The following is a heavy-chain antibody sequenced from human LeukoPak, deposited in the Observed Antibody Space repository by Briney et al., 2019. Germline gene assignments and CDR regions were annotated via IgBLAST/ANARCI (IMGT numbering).Heavy chain of an antibody. CDR1: GYTFTGYH. CDR2: INPNSGDT. V-gene: IGHV1-2*06. CDR3: ARDYCSSTSCLFDY. Sequence: ASVKVSCKASGYTFTGYHLHWVRQAPGHGLEWMGRINPNSGDTIYAQKFQGRVTMTRDTSISTAYMELSRLRSDDTAVYYCARDYCSSTSCLFDYRGQGTLVTVSS. D-gene: IGHD2-2*01. J-gene: IGHJ4*02.